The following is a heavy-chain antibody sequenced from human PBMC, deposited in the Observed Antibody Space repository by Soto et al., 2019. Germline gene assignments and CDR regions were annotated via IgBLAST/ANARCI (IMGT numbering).Heavy chain of an antibody. J-gene: IGHJ4*02. CDR3: AKDSPIGYNYGRIDY. Sequence: GGSLRLSCVASGDTVSNNAMSWVRQAPGKGLDWVSVISGTGGSTYYADSVKGRFTISRDNSRNTVYLQMNSLRVEDTAVYYCAKDSPIGYNYGRIDYWGQGTLVTVSS. CDR2: ISGTGGST. CDR1: GDTVSNNA. D-gene: IGHD5-18*01. V-gene: IGHV3-23*01.